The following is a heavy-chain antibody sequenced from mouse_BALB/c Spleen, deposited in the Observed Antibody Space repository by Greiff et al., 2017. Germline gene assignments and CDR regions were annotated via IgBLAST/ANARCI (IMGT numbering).Heavy chain of an antibody. CDR3: ARGNWDWAMDY. CDR1: GYTFTSYW. D-gene: IGHD4-1*01. J-gene: IGHJ4*01. V-gene: IGHV1S81*02. Sequence: QVQLQQPGAELVKPGASVKLSCKASGYTFTSYWMHWVKQRPGQGLEWIGEINPSNGRTNYNEKFKSKATLTVDKSSSTAYMQLSSLTSEDSAVYYCARGNWDWAMDYWGQGTTGTVSS. CDR2: INPSNGRT.